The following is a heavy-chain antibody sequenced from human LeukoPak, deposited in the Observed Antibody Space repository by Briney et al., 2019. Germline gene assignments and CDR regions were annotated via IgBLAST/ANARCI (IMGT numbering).Heavy chain of an antibody. J-gene: IGHJ4*02. D-gene: IGHD3-22*01. CDR3: ARASVDSSGYYYYFDY. Sequence: ASVKVSCKASGYTFTNYYMHWVRQAPGQGLEWMGWISAYNGNTNYAQKLQGRVTMTTDTSTSTAYMELRSLRSDDTAVYYCARASVDSSGYYYYFDYWGQGTLVTVSS. CDR1: GYTFTNYY. V-gene: IGHV1-18*04. CDR2: ISAYNGNT.